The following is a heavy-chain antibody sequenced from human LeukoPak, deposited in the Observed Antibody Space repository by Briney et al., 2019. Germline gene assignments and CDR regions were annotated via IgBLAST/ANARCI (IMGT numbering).Heavy chain of an antibody. CDR2: INPSGGST. V-gene: IGHV1-46*03. D-gene: IGHD6-19*01. J-gene: IGHJ6*02. CDR3: ARDQGCSSGWRAYYYYGMDV. CDR1: GYTFTSYY. Sequence: GASVKVSCKASGYTFTSYYMHWVRQAPGQGLEWMGIINPSGGSTSYAQKFQGRVTMTRDTSTSTVYMELSSLRSEDTAVYYCARDQGCSSGWRAYYYYGMDVWGQGTTVTVSS.